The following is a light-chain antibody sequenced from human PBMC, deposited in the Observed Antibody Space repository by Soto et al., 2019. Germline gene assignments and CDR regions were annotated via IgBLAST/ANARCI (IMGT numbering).Light chain of an antibody. CDR1: QSVSSN. V-gene: IGKV3-15*01. CDR3: QQYNNWPYT. Sequence: EIVMTQSPATLSVSPGERATLSCRASQSVSSNLAWYQQKAGQGPRLLIYAASTRATGIPARFSGSGSGTEFTLTISSLQSEDFAVYHCQQYNNWPYTFGQGTKLEMK. J-gene: IGKJ2*01. CDR2: AAS.